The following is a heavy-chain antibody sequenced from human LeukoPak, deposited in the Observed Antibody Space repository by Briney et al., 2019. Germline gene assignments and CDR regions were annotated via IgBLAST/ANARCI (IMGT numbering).Heavy chain of an antibody. J-gene: IGHJ4*02. CDR3: AREKQTGWSDY. CDR1: GGSISSGGYY. CDR2: IYYSGST. V-gene: IGHV4-31*03. Sequence: SETLFLTCTVSGGSISSGGYYWSWIRQHPGKGLEWIGYIYYSGSTYYNPSLKSRVTISVDTSKNQFSLKLSSVTAADTAVYYCAREKQTGWSDYWGQGTLVTVSS. D-gene: IGHD1-1*01.